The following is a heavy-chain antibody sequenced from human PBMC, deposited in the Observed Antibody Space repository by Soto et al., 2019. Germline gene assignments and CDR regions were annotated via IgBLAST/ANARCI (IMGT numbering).Heavy chain of an antibody. CDR3: ARGAARPPFGNWFDP. CDR1: GGTFSSYA. CDR2: IIPIYGTT. D-gene: IGHD6-6*01. Sequence: GASVKVSCKASGGTFSSYAISWVRQAPGQGLEWMGGIIPIYGTTNYAQKLQGRVTINADASTSTAYMELSSLRSDDTAVYYCARGAARPPFGNWFDPWGQGTMVTVS. J-gene: IGHJ5*02. V-gene: IGHV1-69*13.